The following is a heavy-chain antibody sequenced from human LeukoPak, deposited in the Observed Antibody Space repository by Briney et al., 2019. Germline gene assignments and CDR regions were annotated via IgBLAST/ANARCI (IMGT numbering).Heavy chain of an antibody. CDR2: INHSGST. V-gene: IGHV4-34*01. J-gene: IGHJ3*02. D-gene: IGHD3-3*01. Sequence: SETLSLTCAVYGGSFSGYYWSWIRQPPGKGLEWIGEINHSGSTYYNPSLKSRVTISVDTSKNRFSLKLSSVTAADTAVYYCASQGYDFWSGPPDAFDIWGQGTMVTVSS. CDR3: ASQGYDFWSGPPDAFDI. CDR1: GGSFSGYY.